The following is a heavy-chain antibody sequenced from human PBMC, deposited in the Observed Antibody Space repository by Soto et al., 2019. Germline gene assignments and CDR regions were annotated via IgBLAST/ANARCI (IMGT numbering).Heavy chain of an antibody. CDR1: GGSISGSSYY. CDR2: IYYSGST. V-gene: IGHV4-39*01. Sequence: SETLSLTCTVSGGSISGSSYYWGWIRQPPGKGLEWIGSIYYSGSTYYNPSLKSRVTISVDTSKSQFSLKLSSVTAADTAVYYCARSSAVITTLGYFDYWGQGTLVTVSS. CDR3: ARSSAVITTLGYFDY. J-gene: IGHJ4*02. D-gene: IGHD3-22*01.